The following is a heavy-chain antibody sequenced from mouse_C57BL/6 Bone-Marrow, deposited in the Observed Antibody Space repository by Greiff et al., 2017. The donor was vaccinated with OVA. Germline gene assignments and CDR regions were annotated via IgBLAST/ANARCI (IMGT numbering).Heavy chain of an antibody. J-gene: IGHJ2*01. D-gene: IGHD1-1*01. V-gene: IGHV5-12*01. CDR3: ARQGYGSLYYFDY. CDR2: ISNGGGST. CDR1: GFTFSDYY. Sequence: EVHLVESGGGLVQPGGSLKLSCAASGFTFSDYYMYWVRQTPEKRLEWVAYISNGGGSTYYPDTVKGRFTISRDNAKNTLYLQMSRLKSEDTAMYYCARQGYGSLYYFDYWGQGTTLTVSS.